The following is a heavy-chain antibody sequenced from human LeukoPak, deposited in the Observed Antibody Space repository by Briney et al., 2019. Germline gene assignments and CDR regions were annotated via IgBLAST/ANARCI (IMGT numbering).Heavy chain of an antibody. D-gene: IGHD2-21*02. J-gene: IGHJ4*02. Sequence: GGSLRLSCAASGFTFSSYAMSWVRQAPGKGLEWVSAISGSGGSTYYVDSVKGRFTISRDNSKNTLYLQMNSLRAEDTAVYYCAKRWRLQLSFDYWGQGTLVTVSS. CDR2: ISGSGGST. CDR1: GFTFSSYA. V-gene: IGHV3-23*01. CDR3: AKRWRLQLSFDY.